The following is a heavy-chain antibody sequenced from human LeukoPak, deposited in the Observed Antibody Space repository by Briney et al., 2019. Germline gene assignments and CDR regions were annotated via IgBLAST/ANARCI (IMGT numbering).Heavy chain of an antibody. J-gene: IGHJ1*01. CDR1: GRSISLGYY. CDR2: VFHDGST. Sequence: SETLSLTCTVSGRSISLGYYWGWIRQRPGEGLEWIGRVFHDGSTHYNPSLERRVSISVETSKNKVCLKIKSESAGETARYECARESIKHWLIWGQGTLVTVSS. D-gene: IGHD6-19*01. CDR3: ARESIKHWLI. V-gene: IGHV4-38-2*02.